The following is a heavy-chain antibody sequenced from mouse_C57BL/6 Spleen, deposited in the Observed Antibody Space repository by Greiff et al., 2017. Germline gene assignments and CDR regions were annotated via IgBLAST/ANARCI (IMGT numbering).Heavy chain of an antibody. CDR1: GYTFTSYW. Sequence: QVQLKQSGAELVKPGASVTLSCKASGYTFTSYWMHWVKQRPGQGLEWIGYINPSSGYTKYNQKFKDKATLTADTSSSTAYMQLSGLTYEDSAGYNCAREAGAVDDWGQSTTLTVSS. CDR3: AREAGAVDD. V-gene: IGHV1-7*01. J-gene: IGHJ2*01. D-gene: IGHD6-1*01. CDR2: INPSSGYT.